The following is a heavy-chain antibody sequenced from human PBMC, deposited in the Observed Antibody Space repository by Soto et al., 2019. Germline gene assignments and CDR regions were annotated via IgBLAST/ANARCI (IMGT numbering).Heavy chain of an antibody. J-gene: IGHJ4*02. D-gene: IGHD3-22*01. Sequence: EVQLVESGGGLIQPGGSLRLSCAASGLTVSNNYMSWVRQAPGKGLEWVSIISSDGKTYYTDSVKDRFTISRDNSKNTLYLQMNSLRAEDTAVYYCAREKGSSGYERFDYWGQGTLVTVSS. CDR2: ISSDGKT. V-gene: IGHV3-53*01. CDR1: GLTVSNNY. CDR3: AREKGSSGYERFDY.